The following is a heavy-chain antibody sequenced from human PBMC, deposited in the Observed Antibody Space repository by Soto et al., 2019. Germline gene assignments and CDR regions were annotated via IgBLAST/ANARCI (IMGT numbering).Heavy chain of an antibody. CDR2: IYYSGST. V-gene: IGHV4-39*01. J-gene: IGHJ4*02. Sequence: SETLSLTCTVSGGSISSSSYYWGWIRQPPGKGLEWIGSIYYSGSTYYNPSLKSRVTISVDTSKNQFSLKLSSVTAADTAVYYCASLSSGWYCDYWGQGTLVTVSS. D-gene: IGHD6-19*01. CDR1: GGSISSSSYY. CDR3: ASLSSGWYCDY.